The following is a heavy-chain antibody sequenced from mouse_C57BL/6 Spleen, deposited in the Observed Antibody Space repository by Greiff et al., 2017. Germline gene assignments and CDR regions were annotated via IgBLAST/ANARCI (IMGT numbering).Heavy chain of an antibody. J-gene: IGHJ2*01. V-gene: IGHV1-64*01. D-gene: IGHD2-3*01. Sequence: VQLQQSGAELVKPGASVKLSCKASGYTFTSYWMHWVKQRPGQGLEWIGMIHPNSGSTNYNEKFKSKATLTVDKSSSTAYMQLSSLTSEDSAVYYCARSYDGYYLYFDYWGQGTTLTVSS. CDR2: IHPNSGST. CDR1: GYTFTSYW. CDR3: ARSYDGYYLYFDY.